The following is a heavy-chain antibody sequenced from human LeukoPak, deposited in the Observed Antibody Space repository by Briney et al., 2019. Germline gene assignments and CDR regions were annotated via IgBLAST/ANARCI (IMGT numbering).Heavy chain of an antibody. Sequence: GGSLRLSCAASGFTFSSYTMSWVRQAPGKGLEWVSSISSSSSYIYYAVSLKGRFTISRDNSKNTLYLQMNSLTAEDTAVYYCAKVRWDNSGWYYLDNWGQGTLVTVSS. CDR2: ISSSSSYI. CDR1: GFTFSSYT. D-gene: IGHD6-19*01. CDR3: AKVRWDNSGWYYLDN. J-gene: IGHJ4*02. V-gene: IGHV3-21*01.